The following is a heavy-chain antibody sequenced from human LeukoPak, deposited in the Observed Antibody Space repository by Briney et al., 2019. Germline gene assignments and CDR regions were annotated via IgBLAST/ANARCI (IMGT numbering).Heavy chain of an antibody. V-gene: IGHV4-31*03. CDR1: GGSISSGGYY. CDR2: IYYSGST. CDR3: ARSHDYGDPLGY. Sequence: SETLSLTCTVSGGSISSGGYYWSWMRQHPGKGLEWIGYIYYSGSTYYNPSLKSRVTISVDTSKNQFSLKLSSVTAADTAVYYCARSHDYGDPLGYWGQGTLVTVSS. J-gene: IGHJ4*02. D-gene: IGHD4-17*01.